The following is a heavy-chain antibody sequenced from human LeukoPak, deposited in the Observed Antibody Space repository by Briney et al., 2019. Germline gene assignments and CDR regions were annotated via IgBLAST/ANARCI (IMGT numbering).Heavy chain of an antibody. CDR1: GYTFTSYG. CDR3: ARTRGWRWLFPLDY. CDR2: MNPNSGNT. V-gene: IGHV1-8*03. Sequence: ASVKVSCKASGYTFTSYGINWVRQATGQGLEWMGWMNPNSGNTGYAQKFQGRVTITRNTSISTAYMELSSLRSEDTAVYYCARTRGWRWLFPLDYWGQGTLVTVSS. D-gene: IGHD3-22*01. J-gene: IGHJ4*02.